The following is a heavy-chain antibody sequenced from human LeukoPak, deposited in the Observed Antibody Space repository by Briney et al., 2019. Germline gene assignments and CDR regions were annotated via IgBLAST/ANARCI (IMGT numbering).Heavy chain of an antibody. CDR1: GFTFSSYW. D-gene: IGHD1-14*01. CDR3: ARSNQADDY. CDR2: INPGGSSI. J-gene: IGHJ4*02. Sequence: TGGSLRLSCAASGFTFSSYWMHWVRQVPGKGLVWVAPINPGGSSITYADSVKGRFTISRDNAENTLYLQMDSLRAEDTGVYYCARSNQADDYWGQGALVTVSS. V-gene: IGHV3-74*01.